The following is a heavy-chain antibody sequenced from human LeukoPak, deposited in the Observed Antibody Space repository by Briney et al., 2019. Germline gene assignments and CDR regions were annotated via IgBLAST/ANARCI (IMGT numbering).Heavy chain of an antibody. D-gene: IGHD2-2*01. CDR1: GVSVSDGRYY. J-gene: IGHJ3*02. Sequence: KPSRTLSLTCSVSGVSVSDGRYYWTRIRQHPGKGLEWIVYKYYSGSAKYNPSLKSRLTISIDTSKNQFSLHLSSVTAADTATYYCATPYCSSISCLDVFNMWGQGTRVTVSS. CDR3: ATPYCSSISCLDVFNM. V-gene: IGHV4-31*03. CDR2: KYYSGSA.